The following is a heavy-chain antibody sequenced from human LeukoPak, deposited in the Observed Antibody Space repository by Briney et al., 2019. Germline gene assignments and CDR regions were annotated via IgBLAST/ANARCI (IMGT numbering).Heavy chain of an antibody. CDR1: GGSISSSSYY. CDR3: ASYKRGYCSGGSCEDYFDY. V-gene: IGHV4-39*01. J-gene: IGHJ4*02. Sequence: SETLSLTCTVSGGSISSSSYYWGWIRQPPGKGLEWIGSIYYSGSTYYNPSLKSRVTISVDTSKNQFSLKLGSVTAADTAVYYCASYKRGYCSGGSCEDYFDYWGQGTLVTVSS. CDR2: IYYSGST. D-gene: IGHD2-15*01.